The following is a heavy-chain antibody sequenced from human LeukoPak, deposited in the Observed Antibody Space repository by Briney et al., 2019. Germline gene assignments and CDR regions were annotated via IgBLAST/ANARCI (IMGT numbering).Heavy chain of an antibody. CDR2: ISSSSSTI. CDR3: ARSMVRGGYAFDI. J-gene: IGHJ3*02. V-gene: IGHV3-48*02. D-gene: IGHD3-10*01. Sequence: GGSPRLPCAASGFTFSSYSMNWVRQAPGKGLEWVSYISSSSSTIYYADSVKGRFTISRDNAKNSLYLQMNSLRDEDTAVYYCARSMVRGGYAFDIWGQGTMVTVSS. CDR1: GFTFSSYS.